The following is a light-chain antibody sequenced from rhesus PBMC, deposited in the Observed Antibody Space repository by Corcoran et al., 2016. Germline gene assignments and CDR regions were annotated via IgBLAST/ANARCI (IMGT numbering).Light chain of an antibody. CDR2: DSS. CDR1: QGISSY. CDR3: QQRNTFPFT. V-gene: IGKV1-38*01. Sequence: DIQLTQSPSSLSASVGDRVTITCRASQGISSYLAWYQKKAGKAPKLLIFDSSSLQSGVPSRFSGSGSVIDFTLTISRLHPADFATSYCQQRNTFPFTFGPGTKLYIK. J-gene: IGKJ3*01.